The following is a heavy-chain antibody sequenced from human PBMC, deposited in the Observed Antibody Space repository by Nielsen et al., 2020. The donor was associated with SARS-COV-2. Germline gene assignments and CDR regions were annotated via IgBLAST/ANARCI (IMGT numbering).Heavy chain of an antibody. V-gene: IGHV1-69*13. J-gene: IGHJ5*02. D-gene: IGHD2-8*02. Sequence: SVKVSCKASGGTFTGYVFSWVRQAPGQGLDWMGGIIPFFRSTNYARKFQGRITITADESTSTLYMELSSLRSEDTAVYYCARDRGRDALLGFDPWGQGTLVTVSS. CDR3: ARDRGRDALLGFDP. CDR2: IIPFFRST. CDR1: GGTFTGYV.